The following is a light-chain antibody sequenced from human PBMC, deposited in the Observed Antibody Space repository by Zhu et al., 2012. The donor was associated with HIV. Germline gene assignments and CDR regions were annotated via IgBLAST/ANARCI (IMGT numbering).Light chain of an antibody. J-gene: IGKJ4*01. CDR1: QSVTNW. V-gene: IGKV1-5*03. Sequence: DIQMTQSPSTLSASVGDRVTITCRASQSVTNWVAWYQQKPGKAPKLLIYKASTLGSGVPSRFSGSGSGTEFTLTISSLQPDDFASYYCQQYNGYSFGGGTKVDI. CDR3: QQYNGYS. CDR2: KAS.